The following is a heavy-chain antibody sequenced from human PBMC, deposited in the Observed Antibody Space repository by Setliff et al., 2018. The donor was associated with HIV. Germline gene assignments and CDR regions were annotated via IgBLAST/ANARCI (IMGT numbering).Heavy chain of an antibody. D-gene: IGHD4-17*01. CDR2: INPDSSDT. Sequence: ASVKVSCKASGYTFTDYYIHWVRQAPGQGLEWMGWINPDSSDTNYAQKFQGRVTMTRDTSIGTAYMDLSRLRSGDTAVYYCARRVPPIPSGDLDYWGQGTLVTVSS. J-gene: IGHJ4*02. V-gene: IGHV1-2*02. CDR3: ARRVPPIPSGDLDY. CDR1: GYTFTDYY.